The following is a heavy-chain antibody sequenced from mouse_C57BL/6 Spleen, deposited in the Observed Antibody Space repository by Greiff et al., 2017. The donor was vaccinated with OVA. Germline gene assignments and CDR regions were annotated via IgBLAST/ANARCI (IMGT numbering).Heavy chain of an antibody. V-gene: IGHV5-6*01. CDR2: ISSGGSYT. D-gene: IGHD3-2*02. Sequence: VQLKESGGDLVKPGGSLKLSCAASGFTFSSYGMSWVRQTPDKRLEWVATISSGGSYTYYPDSVKGRFTISRDNAKNTLYLQMSSLKSEDTAMYYCARHAAQGAWFAYWGQGTLVTVSA. CDR3: ARHAAQGAWFAY. J-gene: IGHJ3*01. CDR1: GFTFSSYG.